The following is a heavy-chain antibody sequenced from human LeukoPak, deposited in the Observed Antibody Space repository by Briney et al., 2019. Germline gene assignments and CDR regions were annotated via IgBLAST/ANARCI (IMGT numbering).Heavy chain of an antibody. J-gene: IGHJ1*01. Sequence: PSETLSLTCSVSGFSFATGYFWGWIRQPPGKGLEWIASIYHSGSSYYSPSLKSRVRISIDTSKRHFSLKLTSMTAADTAVYYCTRGWASSTWSSEYVQNWGQGTLVTVSS. V-gene: IGHV4-38-2*02. CDR3: TRGWASSTWSSEYVQN. CDR1: GFSFATGYF. D-gene: IGHD6-13*01. CDR2: IYHSGSS.